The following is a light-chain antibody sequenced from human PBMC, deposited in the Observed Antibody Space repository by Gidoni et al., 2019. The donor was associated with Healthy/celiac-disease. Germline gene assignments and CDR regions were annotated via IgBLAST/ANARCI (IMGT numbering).Light chain of an antibody. CDR2: DVS. V-gene: IGLV2-14*01. J-gene: IGLJ1*01. Sequence: QSALTKPASVSGSPGQSITISCTGTSSDVGGYNYVSWYQQHPGNAPKLMIYDVSNRPSGVSNRFSGSKSGNTASLTISGLQAEDEADYYCSSYTSSSTLVFGTGTKVTVL. CDR3: SSYTSSSTLV. CDR1: SSDVGGYNY.